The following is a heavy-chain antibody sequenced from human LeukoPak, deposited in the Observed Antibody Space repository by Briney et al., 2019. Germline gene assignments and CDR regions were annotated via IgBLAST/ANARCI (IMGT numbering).Heavy chain of an antibody. CDR3: ARGTRNAFAS. D-gene: IGHD2-2*01. J-gene: IGHJ4*02. Sequence: SQTLSLTCVISGDGVSTNNAAAWNWFRQSPSRGLEWLGRTYYRSKWFNEYAISVKSRMLINADTSRNQFSLQLNSVTPEDTAMYYCARGTRNAFASWGQGTLVTVSS. V-gene: IGHV6-1*01. CDR1: GDGVSTNNAAA. CDR2: TYYRSKWFN.